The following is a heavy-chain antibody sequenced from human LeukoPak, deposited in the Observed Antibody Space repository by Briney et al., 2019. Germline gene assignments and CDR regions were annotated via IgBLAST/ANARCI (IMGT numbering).Heavy chain of an antibody. Sequence: GGSLRLPCVASGFTFSSYWMTWVRQAPGKGLEWVGNINQDASEINYVDSVRGRFTISRDNAKNSLHLQMNSLRAEDTAVYYCATDRDNSDWQKRFDSWGQGTLVTVSS. CDR2: INQDASEI. CDR1: GFTFSSYW. V-gene: IGHV3-7*01. J-gene: IGHJ4*02. CDR3: ATDRDNSDWQKRFDS. D-gene: IGHD2-21*02.